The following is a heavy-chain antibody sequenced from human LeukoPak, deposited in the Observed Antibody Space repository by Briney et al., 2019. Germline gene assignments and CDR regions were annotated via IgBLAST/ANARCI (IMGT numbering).Heavy chain of an antibody. CDR3: EGSYYDSTGYYDY. Sequence: GASVKVSCKASGYNFSTYGITWVQQAPGQGLEWMGWISAHNENTNYAQKFQGRVTMTRDISTTTAYMELRSLTSDDTAVYYCEGSYYDSTGYYDYWGQGTLVTVSS. CDR2: ISAHNENT. V-gene: IGHV1-18*01. CDR1: GYNFSTYG. D-gene: IGHD3-22*01. J-gene: IGHJ4*02.